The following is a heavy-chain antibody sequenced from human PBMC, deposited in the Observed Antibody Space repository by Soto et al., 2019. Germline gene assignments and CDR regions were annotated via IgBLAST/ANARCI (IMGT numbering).Heavy chain of an antibody. CDR2: VSGSGDST. CDR3: AKSRYSSTWYGMDV. J-gene: IGHJ6*02. D-gene: IGHD3-9*01. Sequence: LILSCAASGFTFSSYAMNWVRQAPGKGLDWVSAVSGSGDSTYYGDSVKGRFTISRDNSKNTLYLQMNSLRAEDTAVYYCAKSRYSSTWYGMDVWGQGITVTVSS. V-gene: IGHV3-23*01. CDR1: GFTFSSYA.